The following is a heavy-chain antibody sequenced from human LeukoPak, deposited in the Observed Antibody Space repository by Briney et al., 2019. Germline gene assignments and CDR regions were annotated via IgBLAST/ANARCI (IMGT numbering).Heavy chain of an antibody. J-gene: IGHJ4*02. CDR3: ARSKLNQLD. CDR1: GGSISSYY. Sequence: SETLSLTCTVSGGSISSYYWSWIRQPPGKGLEWIGYIYYSGNTNYNPSLRSRVTISIDTSKNQFSLKLSSVTAADTAVYYCARSKLNQLDWGQGTLVTVSS. D-gene: IGHD1-14*01. V-gene: IGHV4-59*01. CDR2: IYYSGNT.